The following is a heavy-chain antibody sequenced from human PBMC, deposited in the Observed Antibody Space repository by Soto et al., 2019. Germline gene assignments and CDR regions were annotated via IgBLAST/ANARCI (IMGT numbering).Heavy chain of an antibody. CDR3: ARLSEFWSGYYIDRYFDY. D-gene: IGHD3-3*01. J-gene: IGHJ4*02. CDR1: GGSISSYY. Sequence: PSETLSLTCTVSGGSISSYYWSWIRQPPGKGLEWIGYTYYSGSTNYNPSLKSRVTISVDTSKNQFSLKLSSVTAADTAVYYCARLSEFWSGYYIDRYFDYWGQGTLVTVSS. V-gene: IGHV4-59*01. CDR2: TYYSGST.